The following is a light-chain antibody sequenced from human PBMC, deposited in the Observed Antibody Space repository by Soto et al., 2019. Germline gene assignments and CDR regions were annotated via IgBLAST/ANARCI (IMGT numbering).Light chain of an antibody. Sequence: QLSQSPSSLSSSVGDRVTIACPAIQGISSYLAWYQQQPGKAPKLVIYTASNLDSGVPSRFSGSGFGTEFTLTISSLEPDDFATYYCQHYNGYPWTFGQGTKVDIK. J-gene: IGKJ1*01. V-gene: IGKV1-9*01. CDR1: QGISSY. CDR2: TAS. CDR3: QHYNGYPWT.